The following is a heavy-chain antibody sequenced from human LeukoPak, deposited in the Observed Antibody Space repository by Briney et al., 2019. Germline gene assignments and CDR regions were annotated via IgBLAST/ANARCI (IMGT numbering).Heavy chain of an antibody. CDR3: AKEGGASRFDY. V-gene: IGHV3-7*01. CDR1: GFTFSSYW. D-gene: IGHD5-12*01. Sequence: GGSLRLSCAASGFTFSSYWMSWVRQAPGKGLEWVANIKQDGSEKYYVDSVKGRFTISRDNAKNSLYLQMNSLRAEDTAVYYCAKEGGASRFDYWGQGTLVTVSS. J-gene: IGHJ4*02. CDR2: IKQDGSEK.